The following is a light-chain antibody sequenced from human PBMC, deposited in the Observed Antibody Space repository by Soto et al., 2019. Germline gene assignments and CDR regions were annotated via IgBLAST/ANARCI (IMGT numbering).Light chain of an antibody. CDR3: QSYDSSLSGWV. CDR2: GNN. CDR1: SSNIGARYD. V-gene: IGLV1-40*01. Sequence: QSVLTQPPSVSGAPGQRVSISCTGSSSNIGARYDVHWYQQLPGTAPKLLIYGNNNRPSGVPDRFSGSKSGTSVSLAITGLQAEDEADYYCQSYDSSLSGWVFGGGTQLTVL. J-gene: IGLJ3*02.